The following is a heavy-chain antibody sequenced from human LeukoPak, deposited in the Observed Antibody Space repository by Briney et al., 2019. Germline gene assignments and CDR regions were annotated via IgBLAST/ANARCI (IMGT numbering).Heavy chain of an antibody. Sequence: GGSLRLSCAASGFIFTDYYMSWIRQAPGKGLEWVSYISGSRSTTYYADSVKGRFTISRDNVKNSLFLQMDSLRAEDTALYFSARVYYNSLGYAFDVWGQGTMVSVTS. J-gene: IGHJ3*01. CDR1: GFIFTDYY. CDR2: ISGSRSTT. CDR3: ARVYYNSLGYAFDV. D-gene: IGHD3-22*01. V-gene: IGHV3-11*04.